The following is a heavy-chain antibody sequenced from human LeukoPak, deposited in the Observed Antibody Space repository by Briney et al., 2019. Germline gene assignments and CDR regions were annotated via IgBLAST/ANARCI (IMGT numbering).Heavy chain of an antibody. Sequence: SETLSLTCTVSGGSISSSNYYWGWIRQPPGKGLEWIGSIYYGGSTYYTAYLKSRATISVDTSKNQFSLRLGSVTAADTAVYYCARHLRGYTSSSASYYYMDVWGTGTTVTVS. CDR3: ARHLRGYTSSSASYYYMDV. CDR2: IYYGGST. D-gene: IGHD3-10*01. CDR1: GGSISSSNYY. J-gene: IGHJ6*03. V-gene: IGHV4-39*01.